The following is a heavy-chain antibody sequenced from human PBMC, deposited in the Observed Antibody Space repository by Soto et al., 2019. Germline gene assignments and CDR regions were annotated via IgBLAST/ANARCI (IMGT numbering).Heavy chain of an antibody. CDR2: INSDGSST. CDR3: ARAPRSGSYQGRAFDI. CDR1: GFTFSSYW. Sequence: LRLSCAASGFTFSSYWMHWVRQAPGKGLVWVSRINSDGSSTSYADSVKGRFTISRDNAKNTLYLQMNSLRAEDTAVYYCARAPRSGSYQGRAFDIWGQGTMVTVSS. J-gene: IGHJ3*02. V-gene: IGHV3-74*01. D-gene: IGHD1-26*01.